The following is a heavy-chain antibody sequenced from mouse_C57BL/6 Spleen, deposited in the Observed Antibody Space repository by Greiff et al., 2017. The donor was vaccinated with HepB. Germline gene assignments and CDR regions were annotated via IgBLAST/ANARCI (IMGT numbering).Heavy chain of an antibody. CDR1: GFTFSDYG. CDR2: ISSGSSTI. V-gene: IGHV5-17*01. CDR3: ARHDSNPRAMDY. Sequence: EVKLMESGGGLVKPGGSLKLSCAASGFTFSDYGMHWVRQAPEKGLEWVAYISSGSSTIYYADTVKGRFTISRDNAKNTLFLQMTSLRSEDTAMYYCARHDSNPRAMDYWGQGTSVTVSS. J-gene: IGHJ4*01. D-gene: IGHD2-5*01.